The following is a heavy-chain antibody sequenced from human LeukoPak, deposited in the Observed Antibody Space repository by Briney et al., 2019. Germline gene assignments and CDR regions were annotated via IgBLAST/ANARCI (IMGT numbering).Heavy chain of an antibody. J-gene: IGHJ4*02. CDR1: GFTFSRYA. CDR3: ATDSSGTLI. V-gene: IGHV3-23*01. D-gene: IGHD3-22*01. Sequence: GGSLRLSCGASGFTFSRYAMSWVRQAPGKGLQWVSEIGGSGGAIYYADSVKGRFTISRDNSKNTLYLQMNSLRAEDTAVYYCATDSSGTLIWGQGTLVTVSS. CDR2: IGGSGGAI.